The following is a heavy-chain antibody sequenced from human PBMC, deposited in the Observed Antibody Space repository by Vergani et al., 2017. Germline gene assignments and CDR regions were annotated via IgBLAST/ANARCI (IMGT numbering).Heavy chain of an antibody. Sequence: QVQLQESGPGLVKSSETLSLTCSVSFDSIRNLYCNWIRQPPGKVLEWIGSIHYSENTNYNPTLKTRVTISVDTSKNQFSLTLTSVTAADTAVYYCARQRPGSGWSPGDFDDWGQGILVTVSS. D-gene: IGHD6-19*01. V-gene: IGHV4-59*11. CDR1: FDSIRNLY. CDR2: IHYSENT. J-gene: IGHJ4*02. CDR3: ARQRPGSGWSPGDFDD.